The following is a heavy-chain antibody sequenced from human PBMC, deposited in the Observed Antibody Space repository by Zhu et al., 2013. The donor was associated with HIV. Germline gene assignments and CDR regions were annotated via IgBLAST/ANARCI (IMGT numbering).Heavy chain of an antibody. V-gene: IGHV1-2*02. CDR3: ARVGYSGYGGAFDI. J-gene: IGHJ3*02. CDR1: GYTFTAYY. D-gene: IGHD5-12*01. CDR2: INPNSGDT. Sequence: QEQLVQSGAEVKKPGASVKVSCKASGYTFTAYYIHWVRQDPGQGLGWMGWINPNSGDTNYAQNFQGRVTMTRDTSISTAYMELSRLRSDDTAVYYCARVGYSGYGGAFDIWGQGTSGHRLF.